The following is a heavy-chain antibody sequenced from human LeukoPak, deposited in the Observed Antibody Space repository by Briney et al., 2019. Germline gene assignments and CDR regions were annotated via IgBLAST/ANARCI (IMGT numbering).Heavy chain of an antibody. CDR3: ARAGITMIVVVITLDY. V-gene: IGHV3-30-3*01. CDR1: GFTFSSYA. J-gene: IGHJ4*02. Sequence: GGSLRLSCAASGFTFSSYAMHWVRQAPGKGLEWVAVISYDGSNKYYADSVKRRFTISRDNSKNTLYLQMNSLRAEDTAVYYCARAGITMIVVVITLDYWGQGTLVTVSS. CDR2: ISYDGSNK. D-gene: IGHD3-22*01.